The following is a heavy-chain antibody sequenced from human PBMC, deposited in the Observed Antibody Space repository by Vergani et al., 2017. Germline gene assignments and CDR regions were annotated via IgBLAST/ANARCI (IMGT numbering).Heavy chain of an antibody. J-gene: IGHJ5*02. CDR1: GYTLTELS. V-gene: IGHV1-24*01. D-gene: IGHD2-2*01. CDR3: ARGGVSVMDRPYQLLNWFDP. Sequence: QVQLVQSGAEVKKPGASVKVSCKVSGYTLTELSMHWVRQAPGKGLEWMGGFDPEDGETIYAQKFQGRVTMTEDTSTDTAYMELSSLRSEDTAVYYCARGGVSVMDRPYQLLNWFDPWGQGTLVTVSS. CDR2: FDPEDGET.